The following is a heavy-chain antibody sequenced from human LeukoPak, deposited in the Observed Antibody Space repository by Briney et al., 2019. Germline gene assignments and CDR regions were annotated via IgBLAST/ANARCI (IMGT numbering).Heavy chain of an antibody. V-gene: IGHV3-23*01. CDR2: ISGSGGST. CDR1: GFTFSSYA. CDR3: ARDFFTMVRGVIPDAFDI. D-gene: IGHD3-10*01. Sequence: GGSLRLSCAASGFTFSSYAMSWVRQAPGKGLEWVSAISGSGGSTYYADSVKGRFTISRDNSKNTLYLQMNSLRAEDTAVYYCARDFFTMVRGVIPDAFDIWGQGTMVTVSS. J-gene: IGHJ3*02.